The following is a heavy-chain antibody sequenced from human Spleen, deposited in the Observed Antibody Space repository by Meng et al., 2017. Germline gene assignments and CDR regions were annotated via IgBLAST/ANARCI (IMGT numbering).Heavy chain of an antibody. CDR3: ARDALSSYYYDSSGYWTDAFDI. Sequence: SETLSLTCAVSGGSITSSDWWSWVRQPPGKGLEWIGEIYHSGSTNYNPALKSRLIMSVDKSKNRFSLKLTSVTAADTAVYYCARDALSSYYYDSSGYWTDAFDIWGQGTMVPSPQ. J-gene: IGHJ3*02. CDR1: GGSITSSDW. CDR2: IYHSGST. D-gene: IGHD3-22*01. V-gene: IGHV4-4*02.